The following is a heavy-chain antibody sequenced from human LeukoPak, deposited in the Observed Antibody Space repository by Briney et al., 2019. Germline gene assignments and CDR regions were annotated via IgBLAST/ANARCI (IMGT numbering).Heavy chain of an antibody. V-gene: IGHV3-30*04. CDR2: ISYAGSNK. D-gene: IGHD6-13*01. J-gene: IGHJ6*03. Sequence: GRSLRLSCAPSGFTFSSYAMHWVRQAPGKGLEWVAFISYAGSNKFYADSVKGRFTISRDNSKNTLFLQMNSLRAEDTAVYYCARSSYSSSWYTQSFLSDYYMDVWGKGTTVTVSS. CDR3: ARSSYSSSWYTQSFLSDYYMDV. CDR1: GFTFSSYA.